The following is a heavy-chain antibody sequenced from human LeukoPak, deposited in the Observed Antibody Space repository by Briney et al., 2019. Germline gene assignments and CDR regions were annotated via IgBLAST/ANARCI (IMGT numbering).Heavy chain of an antibody. J-gene: IGHJ4*02. CDR2: ISAYNGNT. D-gene: IGHD2-15*01. Sequence: ASVKVSYTASGYTFTSYGISWVRQAPGQGLEWMGWISAYNGNTNYAQKLQGRVTMTTDTSTSTAYMELRSLRSDDTAVYYCARILRGYCSGGSCYDFDYWGRGTLVTVSS. V-gene: IGHV1-18*04. CDR3: ARILRGYCSGGSCYDFDY. CDR1: GYTFTSYG.